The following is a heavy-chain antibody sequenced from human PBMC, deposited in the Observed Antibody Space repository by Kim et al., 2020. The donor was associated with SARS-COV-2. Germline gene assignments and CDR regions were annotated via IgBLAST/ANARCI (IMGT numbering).Heavy chain of an antibody. V-gene: IGHV3-33*05. Sequence: GGYLRLSCAASGFTFSTYGMHWVRQAPGKGLEWVAVISYDGSNKYYADSVKGRITISRDNSKNTLYVQMNSLRAEDTAVYYCARDYYDSSGYDWGVFDYWGQGTLVTVSS. J-gene: IGHJ4*02. CDR2: ISYDGSNK. CDR1: GFTFSTYG. CDR3: ARDYYDSSGYDWGVFDY. D-gene: IGHD3-22*01.